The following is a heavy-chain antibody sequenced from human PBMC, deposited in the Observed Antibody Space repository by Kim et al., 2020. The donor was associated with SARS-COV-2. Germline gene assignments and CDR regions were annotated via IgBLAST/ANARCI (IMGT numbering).Heavy chain of an antibody. J-gene: IGHJ4*02. D-gene: IGHD6-19*01. CDR1: NGSLSGYY. CDR3: ARSFGWYAFDF. CDR2: IHSSGIT. Sequence: SETLSLTCSVDNGSLSGYYWGWVRQPPGEGLEWIGEIHSSGITKYNPSLKSRVTVTLDTFKNQFSLKLSSVTAADTAVYYCARSFGWYAFDFWGQGSLVTVFS. V-gene: IGHV4-34*01.